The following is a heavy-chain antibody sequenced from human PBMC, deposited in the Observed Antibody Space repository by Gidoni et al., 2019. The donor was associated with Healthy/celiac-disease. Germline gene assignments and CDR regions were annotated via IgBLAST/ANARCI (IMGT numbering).Heavy chain of an antibody. CDR1: GFSFRSYC. Sequence: EVQLVVSVGRLVQPAGSLSLSCSASGFSFRSYCMHWVRQASGKGLEYVAAISSNGGRTYYADSVKGRCTITRDKSKNTLYLQMSRLRAEDTAVYYCVKGYDFWRGYYSYYFDYWGQGTLVTVSS. CDR2: ISSNGGRT. J-gene: IGHJ4*02. CDR3: VKGYDFWRGYYSYYFDY. D-gene: IGHD3-3*01. V-gene: IGHV3-64D*08.